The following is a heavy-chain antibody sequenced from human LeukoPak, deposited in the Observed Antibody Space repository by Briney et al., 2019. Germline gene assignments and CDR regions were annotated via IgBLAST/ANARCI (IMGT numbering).Heavy chain of an antibody. CDR2: IYYTGST. Sequence: SETLSLTCTVSGGSISSYYWSWIRQPPGKGLEWIGHIYYTGSTNYNPSLKSRVTISLDGPKNQFSLNLRSVTAADTAMYYCARVYSTSWFWYFDLWGRGTLLTVSS. V-gene: IGHV4-59*01. D-gene: IGHD6-13*01. J-gene: IGHJ2*01. CDR3: ARVYSTSWFWYFDL. CDR1: GGSISSYY.